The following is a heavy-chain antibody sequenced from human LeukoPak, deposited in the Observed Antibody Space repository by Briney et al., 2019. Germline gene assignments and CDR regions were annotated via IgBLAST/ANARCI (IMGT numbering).Heavy chain of an antibody. V-gene: IGHV4-34*01. CDR3: ARDHNYDSSGYFLYY. Sequence: PSETLSLTCAVYGGSFSGYYWNWIRQPPGKGLEWIGEINHSGNTNYNPSLKRRVTMSVDTSKNQFSLRLSSVTAADTAVYYCARDHNYDSSGYFLYYWGQGTLVTVSS. D-gene: IGHD3-22*01. CDR2: INHSGNT. J-gene: IGHJ4*02. CDR1: GGSFSGYY.